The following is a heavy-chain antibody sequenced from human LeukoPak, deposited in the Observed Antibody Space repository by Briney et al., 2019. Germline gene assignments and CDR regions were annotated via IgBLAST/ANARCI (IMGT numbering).Heavy chain of an antibody. D-gene: IGHD6-19*01. V-gene: IGHV3-21*01. CDR3: XXXPEMVAGYHDAFDI. J-gene: IGHJ3*02. CDR2: ISSSSSYI. Sequence: AGGSLRLSCAASGFTFSSYAMSWVRQAPGKGLEWVSSISSSSSYIYYADSVKGRFTISRDNAKNSLYLQMNSLRAEDTAVYYXXXXPEMVAGYHDAFDIWGQGTMVTVSS. CDR1: GFTFSSYA.